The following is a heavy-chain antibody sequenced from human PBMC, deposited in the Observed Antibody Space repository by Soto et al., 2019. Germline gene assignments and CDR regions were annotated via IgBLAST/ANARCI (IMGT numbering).Heavy chain of an antibody. CDR3: ARDLSSSWYAYYYYGMDV. Sequence: PGGSLRLSCAASGFTFSSYGMHWVRQAPGKGLEWVAVIWYDGSNKYYADSVKGRFTISRDNSKNTLYLQMNSLRAEDTAVYYCARDLSSSWYAYYYYGMDVWGQGTTVTVSS. CDR2: IWYDGSNK. J-gene: IGHJ6*02. D-gene: IGHD6-13*01. V-gene: IGHV3-33*01. CDR1: GFTFSSYG.